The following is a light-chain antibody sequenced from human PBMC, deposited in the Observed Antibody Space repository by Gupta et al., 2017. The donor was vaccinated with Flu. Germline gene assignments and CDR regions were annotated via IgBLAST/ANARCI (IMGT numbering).Light chain of an antibody. CDR3: QQSYSTPGYT. CDR2: AAS. Sequence: DSVTISCRSSQSISIYLNWYQQKPGKAPQLLIFAASTLQSGVPSRFSGGGSGTEFTLTISSLQPEDFATYYCQQSYSTPGYTFGQGTKLEFK. CDR1: QSISIY. V-gene: IGKV1-39*01. J-gene: IGKJ2*01.